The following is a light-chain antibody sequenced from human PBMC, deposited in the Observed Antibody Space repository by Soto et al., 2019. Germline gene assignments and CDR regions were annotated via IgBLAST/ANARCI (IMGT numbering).Light chain of an antibody. V-gene: IGKV3-20*01. CDR2: GAS. CDR1: QPISSHNY. CDR3: QQSDSTPQT. J-gene: IGKJ1*01. Sequence: IPVTQSPFTLSFSPGDRATLSCRASQPISSHNYLAWYQQKPGQGPRVLIYGASRRATGIPDRFSGSGSGTDFTLTISSLEPEDFAVYYCQQSDSTPQTFGQGTKVDIK.